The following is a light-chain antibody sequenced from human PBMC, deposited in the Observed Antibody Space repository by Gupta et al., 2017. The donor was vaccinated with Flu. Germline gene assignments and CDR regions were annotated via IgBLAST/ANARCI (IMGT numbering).Light chain of an antibody. J-gene: IGLJ3*02. CDR2: VSGGGRY. CDR3: QTWGTGYRV. V-gene: IGLV4-69*01. Sequence: QVVLTHSPSASASLGASVKLTCTLSSRHSTYDIAWHQHQPEKGPRFLMTVSGGGRYRKGYGIPDRFSGSTSGAERFLIISRLQAEDEDDYYCQTWGTGYRVFGGGTKLTVL. CDR1: SRHSTYD.